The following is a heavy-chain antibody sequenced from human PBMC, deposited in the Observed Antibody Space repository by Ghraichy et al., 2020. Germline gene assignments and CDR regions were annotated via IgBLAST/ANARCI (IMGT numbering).Heavy chain of an antibody. Sequence: GGSLRLSCAASGFTVSSNYMSWVRQAPGKGLEWVSVIYSGGSAYYADSVKGRFTISRDNSKNTLYLQMNSLRAEDTAVYYCASLISYSSGPPSPPDYWGQGTLVTVSS. J-gene: IGHJ4*02. V-gene: IGHV3-66*01. CDR1: GFTVSSNY. CDR3: ASLISYSSGPPSPPDY. CDR2: IYSGGSA. D-gene: IGHD6-19*01.